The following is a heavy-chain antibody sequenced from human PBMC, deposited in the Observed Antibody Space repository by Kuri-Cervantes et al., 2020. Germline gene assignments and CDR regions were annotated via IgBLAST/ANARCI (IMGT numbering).Heavy chain of an antibody. V-gene: IGHV3-48*02. CDR1: GFTFSSYS. J-gene: IGHJ4*02. D-gene: IGHD6-13*01. Sequence: GESLKISCAASGFTFSSYSMNWVRQAPGKGLEWVSYISSSSSTIYYADSVKGRFTISRDNAKNSLYPQMNSLRDEDTAVYYCARGIAAAGEGFDYWGQGTLVTVSS. CDR3: ARGIAAAGEGFDY. CDR2: ISSSSSTI.